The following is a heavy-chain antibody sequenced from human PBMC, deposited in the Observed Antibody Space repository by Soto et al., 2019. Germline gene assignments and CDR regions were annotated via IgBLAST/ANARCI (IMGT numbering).Heavy chain of an antibody. J-gene: IGHJ5*02. CDR2: IYYSGST. CDR3: ARGSNYGSRGHWFDP. D-gene: IGHD4-4*01. V-gene: IGHV4-31*03. Sequence: SETLSLTCTVSDGSISSAGYYWVCIRQGPGKGLELIGYIYYSGSTYYNPSLKSRVTISVDTSKNQFSLKLSSVTAADTAVYYCARGSNYGSRGHWFDPWGQGTLVTVSS. CDR1: DGSISSAGYY.